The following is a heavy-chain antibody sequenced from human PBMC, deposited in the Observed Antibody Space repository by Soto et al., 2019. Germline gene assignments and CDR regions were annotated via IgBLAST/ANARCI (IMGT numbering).Heavy chain of an antibody. J-gene: IGHJ6*02. D-gene: IGHD5-12*01. V-gene: IGHV1-18*01. Sequence: QVQLVQSGGEVKHPGASVKLSCTAFGYTFNSYGISWVRQAPGQGIEWMGWISAYKGKTNYAQNVQGRVTMTTATSTRKAYMDMRSLRSDDTAVYYCARGGDVNYYHGMDVWGQGTTVTVSS. CDR3: ARGGDVNYYHGMDV. CDR1: GYTFNSYG. CDR2: ISAYKGKT.